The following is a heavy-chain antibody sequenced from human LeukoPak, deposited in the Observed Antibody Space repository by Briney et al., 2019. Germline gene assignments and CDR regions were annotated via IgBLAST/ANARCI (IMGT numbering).Heavy chain of an antibody. Sequence: GGSLRLSCAASGFTFSSYWMSWVRQAPGKGLEWVANIKQDGSEKYYVDSVKGRFTISRDNAKNSLYLQMNSLRAEDTAVYYCARVVGFLPSYYYYYMDVWGKGTTVTVSS. CDR3: ARVVGFLPSYYYYYMDV. CDR2: IKQDGSEK. J-gene: IGHJ6*03. D-gene: IGHD2/OR15-2a*01. CDR1: GFTFSSYW. V-gene: IGHV3-7*01.